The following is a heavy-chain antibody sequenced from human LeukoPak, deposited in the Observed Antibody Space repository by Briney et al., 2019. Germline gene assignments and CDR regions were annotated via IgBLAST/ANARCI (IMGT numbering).Heavy chain of an antibody. D-gene: IGHD1-26*01. J-gene: IGHJ4*02. Sequence: SETLSLTCTVSGYSISSGYYWGWLRQPPGKGLEWIGSIYHGGSTYSNPSLKSRVTISVDTSKNQFSLKLSSVTAADTAVYYCARVQYSGSYSVDYWGQGTLVTVSS. CDR2: IYHGGST. CDR1: GYSISSGYY. CDR3: ARVQYSGSYSVDY. V-gene: IGHV4-38-2*02.